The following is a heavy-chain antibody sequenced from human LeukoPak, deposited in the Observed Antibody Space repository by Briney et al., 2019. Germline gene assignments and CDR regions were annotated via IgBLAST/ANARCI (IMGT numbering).Heavy chain of an antibody. V-gene: IGHV1-8*02. CDR3: AREGRGYSYGSYYYYGMDV. CDR1: GYTFTGYY. Sequence: ASVKVSCKASGYTFTGYYMHWVRQAPGQGLEWMGWMNPNSGNTGYAQKFQGRVTMTRNTSISTAYMELSSLRSEDTAVYYCAREGRGYSYGSYYYYGMDVWGKGTTVTVSS. CDR2: MNPNSGNT. J-gene: IGHJ6*04. D-gene: IGHD5-18*01.